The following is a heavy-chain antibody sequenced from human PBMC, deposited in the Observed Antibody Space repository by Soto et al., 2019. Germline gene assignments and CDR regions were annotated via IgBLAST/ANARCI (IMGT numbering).Heavy chain of an antibody. Sequence: GGSLRLSCAASRFTISGHAMHWVRQAPGKGLEWVAVISYDGSNKYYADSVKGRFTISRDNSKNTLYLQMNSLRAEDTAVYYCAKGAYYYDSSGYYHWGQGTLVTVSS. J-gene: IGHJ5*02. D-gene: IGHD3-22*01. CDR3: AKGAYYYDSSGYYH. CDR2: ISYDGSNK. V-gene: IGHV3-30*18. CDR1: RFTISGHA.